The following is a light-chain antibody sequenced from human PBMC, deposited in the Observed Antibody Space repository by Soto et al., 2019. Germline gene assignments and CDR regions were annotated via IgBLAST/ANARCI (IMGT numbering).Light chain of an antibody. CDR2: GAS. CDR3: QQHNNGLAAT. V-gene: IGKV3-15*01. J-gene: IGKJ1*01. Sequence: ATMSVSPGEKATLSCRASQSVSSNLAWYQQTPGQAPRLLIHGASSRATGIPARFRGSGSGTAFTPTISSLQSEGWAVYYCQQHNNGLAATSGQGTE. CDR1: QSVSSN.